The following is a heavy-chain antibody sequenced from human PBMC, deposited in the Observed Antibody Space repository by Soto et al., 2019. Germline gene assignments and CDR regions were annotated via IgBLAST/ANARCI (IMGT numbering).Heavy chain of an antibody. J-gene: IGHJ5*02. CDR1: GFTFSSFA. D-gene: IGHD6-13*01. CDR2: ISGSGDGT. CDR3: APRWRAAAGTHLFDP. V-gene: IGHV3-23*01. Sequence: EVQLLESGGGLVQPGGSLRLSCAASGFTFSSFALSWVRQAPGKGLEWVSAISGSGDGTDYADSVKGRFTISRDNSKNTLYLQMNRLRAEDTTVYYCAPRWRAAAGTHLFDPWGQGTLVTVSS.